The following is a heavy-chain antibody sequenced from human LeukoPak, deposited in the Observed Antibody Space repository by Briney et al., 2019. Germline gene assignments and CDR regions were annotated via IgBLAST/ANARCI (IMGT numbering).Heavy chain of an antibody. CDR1: GGSMSNSY. CDR2: IHYSGST. Sequence: SETLSLTCTASGGSMSNSYWSWIRQPPGKGLAWIGSIHYSGSTNYNPSLESRVTISLDMSKNQFSLRLSSVTAADTAVYYCAKDRVPGGYWGQGTLVTVSS. V-gene: IGHV4-59*01. CDR3: AKDRVPGGY. J-gene: IGHJ4*02. D-gene: IGHD2-2*01.